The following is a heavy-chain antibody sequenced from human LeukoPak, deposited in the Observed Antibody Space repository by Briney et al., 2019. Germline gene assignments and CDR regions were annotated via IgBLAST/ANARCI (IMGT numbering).Heavy chain of an antibody. J-gene: IGHJ4*02. CDR1: GFTFSDYY. CDR2: ISSSGSTI. CDR3: ARGLVLRYFDWLPDY. Sequence: PGGSLRLSCAASGFTFSDYYMSWIRQAPGKGLEWVSYISSSGSTIYYADSEKGRFTISRDNAKNSLYLQMNSLRAEDTAVYYCARGLVLRYFDWLPDYWGQGTLVTVSS. D-gene: IGHD3-9*01. V-gene: IGHV3-11*01.